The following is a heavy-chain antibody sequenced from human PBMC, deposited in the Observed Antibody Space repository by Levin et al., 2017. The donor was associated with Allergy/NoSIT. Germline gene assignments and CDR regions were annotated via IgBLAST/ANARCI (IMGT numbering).Heavy chain of an antibody. J-gene: IGHJ4*02. CDR1: GFTFSSYG. D-gene: IGHD4-17*01. Sequence: HPGGSLRLSCAASGFTFSSYGMHWVRQAPGKGLEWVAVISYDGSNKYYADSVKGRFTISRDNSKNTLYLQMNSLRAEDTAVYYCAKENSYYGDYEGFDYWGQGTLVTVSS. V-gene: IGHV3-30*18. CDR2: ISYDGSNK. CDR3: AKENSYYGDYEGFDY.